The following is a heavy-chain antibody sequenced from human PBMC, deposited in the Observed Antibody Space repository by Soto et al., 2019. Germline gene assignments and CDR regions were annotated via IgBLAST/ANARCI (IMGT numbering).Heavy chain of an antibody. Sequence: EVQLLESGGGLVQSGGSLRLSCAASGLTFSGSAMSWVRQAPGKGLECVSSISVTGASTYYADSVQGRFTVSRENSEDTFFLEMNSLRAEDTAVYFCEKIRSIAAAFSDYWGQGTLVTVSS. V-gene: IGHV3-23*01. D-gene: IGHD6-13*01. CDR3: EKIRSIAAAFSDY. CDR2: ISVTGAST. CDR1: GLTFSGSA. J-gene: IGHJ4*02.